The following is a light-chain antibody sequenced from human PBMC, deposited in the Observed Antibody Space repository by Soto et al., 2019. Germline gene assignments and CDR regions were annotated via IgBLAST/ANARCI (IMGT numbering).Light chain of an antibody. J-gene: IGLJ1*01. CDR1: SSDDADDKS. V-gene: IGLV2-14*01. CDR3: SSYTVRNTLDV. Sequence: QSALTQPASVSGYPGESITISCTGISSDDADDKSVSWYQQHPGKAPKLMIYDLNNRPSGVSNRFSGSKSGNTASLTISGLQAEDEAEYYCSSYTVRNTLDVFGTGTKVTVL. CDR2: DLN.